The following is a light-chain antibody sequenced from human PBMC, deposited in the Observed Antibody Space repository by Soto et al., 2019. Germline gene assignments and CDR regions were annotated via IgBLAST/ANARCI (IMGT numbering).Light chain of an antibody. CDR2: SND. J-gene: IGLJ2*01. Sequence: QSVLTQPPSVSGPPGQRVTVACSGSISNIGSNTVNWYQKLPGTAPKVVIYSNDERPSGVPDRFSGSKSGTSASLVISGLQSDDEADYYCVASDDSVNGPVFGGGTKLTVL. CDR3: VASDDSVNGPV. CDR1: ISNIGSNT. V-gene: IGLV1-44*01.